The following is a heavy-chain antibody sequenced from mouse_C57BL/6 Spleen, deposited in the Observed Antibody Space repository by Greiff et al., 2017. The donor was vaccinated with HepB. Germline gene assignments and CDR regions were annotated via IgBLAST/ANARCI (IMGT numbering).Heavy chain of an antibody. CDR2: ISSGGDYI. J-gene: IGHJ2*01. CDR3: TRDGDGYPYYFDY. D-gene: IGHD2-3*01. Sequence: EVMLVESGEGLVKPGGSLKLSCAASGFTFSSYAMSWVRQTPEKRLEWVAYISSGGDYIYYADTVKGRFTISRDNARNTLYLQMSSLKSEDTAMYYCTRDGDGYPYYFDYWGQGTTLTVSS. CDR1: GFTFSSYA. V-gene: IGHV5-9-1*02.